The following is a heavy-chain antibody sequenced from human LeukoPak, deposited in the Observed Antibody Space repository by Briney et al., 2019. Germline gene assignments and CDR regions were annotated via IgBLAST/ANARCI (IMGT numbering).Heavy chain of an antibody. CDR2: IIPIFATA. CDR3: ASPNSGYSYGDDAFDI. J-gene: IGHJ3*02. D-gene: IGHD5-18*01. CDR1: GGTFSSYA. Sequence: PVKVSCKASGGTFSSYAISWVRQAPGQGLEWMGGIIPIFATANFAQKFQGRVTITADESTSTAYMELSSLRSEDTAVYYCASPNSGYSYGDDAFDIWGQGTMVTVSS. V-gene: IGHV1-69*01.